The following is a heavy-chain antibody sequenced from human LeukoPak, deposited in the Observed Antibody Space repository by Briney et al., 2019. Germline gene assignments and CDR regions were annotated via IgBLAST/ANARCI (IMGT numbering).Heavy chain of an antibody. D-gene: IGHD6-19*01. CDR3: AESYSSGWYGGDFDY. Sequence: GGSLRLSCAASGFTFSSYGMPWVRQAPGKGLEWVAVIWYDGSNKYYADSVKGRFTISRDNSKNTLYLQMNSLRAEDTAVYYCAESYSSGWYGGDFDYWGQGTLVTVSS. J-gene: IGHJ4*02. CDR1: GFTFSSYG. CDR2: IWYDGSNK. V-gene: IGHV3-33*06.